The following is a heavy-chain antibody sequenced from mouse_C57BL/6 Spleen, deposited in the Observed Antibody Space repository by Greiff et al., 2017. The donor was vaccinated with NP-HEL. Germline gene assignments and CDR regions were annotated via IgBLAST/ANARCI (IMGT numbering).Heavy chain of an antibody. Sequence: LQQPGASVKLSCKASGYTFTSYWMHWVKQRPGQGLEWIGVIDPSDSYTNYNQKFKGKATLTVDTSSSTAYMQLSSLTSEDSAVYYCARGGIYYGSSPWYFDVWGTGTTVTVSS. J-gene: IGHJ1*03. CDR3: ARGGIYYGSSPWYFDV. CDR2: IDPSDSYT. CDR1: GYTFTSYW. V-gene: IGHV1-59*01. D-gene: IGHD1-1*01.